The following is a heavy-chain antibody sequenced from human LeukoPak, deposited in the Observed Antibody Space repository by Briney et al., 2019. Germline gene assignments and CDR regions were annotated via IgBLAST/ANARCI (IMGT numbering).Heavy chain of an antibody. CDR3: ARSGSWKGYFDY. CDR2: IYYTGRT. J-gene: IGHJ4*02. CDR1: GGSIISSSSSSYY. D-gene: IGHD2-15*01. V-gene: IGHV4-39*01. Sequence: SETLSLTCTVSGGSIISSSSSSYYWGWIRQSPGKGPEWVGAIYYTGRTYYNPSLQSRVSISLDTSNNQFSLRLSSVTAADTAVYYCARSGSWKGYFDYWGQGTLVTVSS.